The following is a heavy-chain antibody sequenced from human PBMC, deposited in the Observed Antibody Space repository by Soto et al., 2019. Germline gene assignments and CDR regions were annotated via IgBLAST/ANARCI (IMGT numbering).Heavy chain of an antibody. CDR1: GFSLSTSGVS. CDR2: IYWDDDK. J-gene: IGHJ6*02. V-gene: IGHV2-5*02. CDR3: AHSRCGGDCLQSYPSHYYYGRDV. D-gene: IGHD2-21*02. Sequence: QITLKESGPTLVKPTQTLTLTCTFSGFSLSTSGVSVGWIRQPPGKALEWLALIYWDDDKRYSPSLKSRLTITKDTSKNQVVLRMTNRDPVDTATYYCAHSRCGGDCLQSYPSHYYYGRDVWGQGTTVTVSS.